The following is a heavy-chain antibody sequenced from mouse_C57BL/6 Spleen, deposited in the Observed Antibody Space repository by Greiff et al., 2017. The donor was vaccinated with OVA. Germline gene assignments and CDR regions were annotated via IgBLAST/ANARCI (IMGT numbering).Heavy chain of an antibody. J-gene: IGHJ4*01. CDR1: GFSLTSYG. D-gene: IGHD3-3*01. Sequence: QVQLKESGPGLVQPSQSLSITCTVSGFSLTSYGVHWVRQSPGKGLEWLGVIWRGGSTDYNAAFMSRLSITKDNSKSQVFFKMNSLQADDTAIYYCAKNEGSYYYAMDYWGQGTSVTVSS. V-gene: IGHV2-5*01. CDR3: AKNEGSYYYAMDY. CDR2: IWRGGST.